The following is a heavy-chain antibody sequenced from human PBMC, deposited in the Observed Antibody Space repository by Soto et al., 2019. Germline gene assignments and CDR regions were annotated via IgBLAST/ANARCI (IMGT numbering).Heavy chain of an antibody. CDR2: IIPIFGTA. Sequence: QVQLVQSGAEVKKPGSSVKVSCKASGGTFSSYAISWVRQAPGQGLEWMGGIIPIFGTANYAQKFQGRVTITADESTSKAYIELGSLRSEDTAVYYCARDVTIFGVVEANWFDPWGQGTLVTVSS. CDR1: GGTFSSYA. V-gene: IGHV1-69*01. CDR3: ARDVTIFGVVEANWFDP. J-gene: IGHJ5*02. D-gene: IGHD3-3*01.